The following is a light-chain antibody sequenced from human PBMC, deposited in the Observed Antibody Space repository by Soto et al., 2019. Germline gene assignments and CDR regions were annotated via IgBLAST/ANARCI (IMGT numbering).Light chain of an antibody. J-gene: IGLJ3*02. V-gene: IGLV2-11*01. Sequence: QSVLTQPRSVSESPGQSVTISCTGTSSDVGRYNYVSWYQQHPGKAPKLMIYDVTRRPSGVPDRFSGSKSDNTASLTISGLQAEDEADYYCCSFAGAHWVFGGGTQLTVL. CDR1: SSDVGRYNY. CDR3: CSFAGAHWV. CDR2: DVT.